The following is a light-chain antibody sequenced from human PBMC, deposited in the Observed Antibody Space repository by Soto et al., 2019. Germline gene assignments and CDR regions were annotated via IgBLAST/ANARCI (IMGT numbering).Light chain of an antibody. CDR3: QQYGSSPWT. V-gene: IGKV3-20*01. J-gene: IGKJ1*01. Sequence: ETVLTQSPGTLSLSPGERATLSCRASQTIRSNYLAWYRQTPGQAPRLLIYGASNRATGIADRFSGSGSGTHFTRIISRLEPEDFALYYCQQYGSSPWTFGQGTKVEIK. CDR1: QTIRSNY. CDR2: GAS.